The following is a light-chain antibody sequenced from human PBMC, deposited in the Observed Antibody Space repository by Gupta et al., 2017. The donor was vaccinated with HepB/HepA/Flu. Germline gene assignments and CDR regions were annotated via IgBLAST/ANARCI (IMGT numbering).Light chain of an antibody. CDR1: SSDDGTYNY. CDR3: TSYTGTRGV. Sequence: QSALTQPASVSGSLGQSITISCTGTSSDDGTYNYVSWYQQHPDKAPKLLIFDVGNRPSGVSDRFSGSKSGNTASLTISGLQADDEADYYCTSYTGTRGVFGSGTKVTI. CDR2: DVG. V-gene: IGLV2-14*03. J-gene: IGLJ1*01.